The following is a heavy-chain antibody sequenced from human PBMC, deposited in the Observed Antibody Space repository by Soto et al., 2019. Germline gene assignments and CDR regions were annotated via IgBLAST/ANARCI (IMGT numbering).Heavy chain of an antibody. Sequence: QGQLVQSGAEVKKPGASVKVSCTASGNTFTNFGVTWVRQAPGQGLEWMGWISAYTDDPNYAQKFQGRVTMTIDTSTRTAYLDLRILTSDVTAVYYCARVIPGAEAWFDPWGQGPLVTVPS. CDR2: ISAYTDDP. V-gene: IGHV1-18*01. J-gene: IGHJ5*02. D-gene: IGHD2-2*01. CDR1: GNTFTNFG. CDR3: ARVIPGAEAWFDP.